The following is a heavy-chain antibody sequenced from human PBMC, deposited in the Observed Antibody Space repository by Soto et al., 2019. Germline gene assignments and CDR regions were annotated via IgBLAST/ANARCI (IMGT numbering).Heavy chain of an antibody. J-gene: IGHJ5*02. D-gene: IGHD4-17*01. CDR3: ARQYGDDDLNCFDP. CDR2: IYYSGST. V-gene: IGHV4-31*03. Sequence: SETLSLTCTVSGCSFSSGGYYWSWIRQHPGKGLEWIGYIYYSGSTYYNPSLNSRVTISVDTSKNQFSLKLSSVTAADTAVYYCARQYGDDDLNCFDPWGQGTLVTVSS. CDR1: GCSFSSGGYY.